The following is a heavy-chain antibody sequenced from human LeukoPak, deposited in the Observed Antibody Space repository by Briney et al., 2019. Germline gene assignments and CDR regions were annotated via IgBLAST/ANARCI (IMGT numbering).Heavy chain of an antibody. CDR2: INHSGST. CDR3: ARDRNHYYYYYGMDV. CDR1: GGSFSGYY. V-gene: IGHV4-34*01. Sequence: SETLSLTCAVYGGSFSGYYWSWIRQPPGKGLEWIGEINHSGSTNYNPSLKSRVTISVDTSKNQFSLKLSSVTAADTAVYYCARDRNHYYYYYGMDVWAKGPRSPSP. J-gene: IGHJ6*02.